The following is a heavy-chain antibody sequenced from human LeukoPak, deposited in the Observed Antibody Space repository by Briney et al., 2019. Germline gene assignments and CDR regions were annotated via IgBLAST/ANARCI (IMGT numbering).Heavy chain of an antibody. CDR2: IIPIFGTA. D-gene: IGHD3-10*01. CDR1: GGTFSSYA. V-gene: IGHV1-69*01. Sequence: ASVKVSCKASGGTFSSYAISWVRQAPGQGLEWMGGIIPIFGTANYAQKFQGRVTITADESTSAAYMELSSLRSEDTAVYYCARDLDYYGSGPFGYWGQGTLVTVSS. J-gene: IGHJ4*02. CDR3: ARDLDYYGSGPFGY.